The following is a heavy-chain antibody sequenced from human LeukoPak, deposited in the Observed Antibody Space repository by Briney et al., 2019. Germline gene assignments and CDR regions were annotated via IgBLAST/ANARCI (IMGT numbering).Heavy chain of an antibody. Sequence: SETLSLTCTVSGGSISSYYWSWIRQPAGKGLEWIGRIHTSGSTNYNPSLKSRVTMSVDTSKNQSSLKLSSVTAADTAVYYCARDSTVESEFDPWGQGTLVTVSS. CDR2: IHTSGST. CDR3: ARDSTVESEFDP. D-gene: IGHD4-23*01. CDR1: GGSISSYY. V-gene: IGHV4-4*07. J-gene: IGHJ5*02.